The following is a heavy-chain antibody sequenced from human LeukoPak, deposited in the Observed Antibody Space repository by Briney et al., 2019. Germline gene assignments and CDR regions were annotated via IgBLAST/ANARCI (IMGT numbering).Heavy chain of an antibody. V-gene: IGHV1-46*01. Sequence: ASVTVSCKASGYTFTGYYMHWVRQAPGQGLEWMGIINPSGGSTSYAQKFQGRVTMTRDTSTSTVYMELSSLRSEDTAVHYCARSYGGNSGLYYYGMDVWGQGTTVTVSS. J-gene: IGHJ6*02. CDR1: GYTFTGYY. CDR2: INPSGGST. CDR3: ARSYGGNSGLYYYGMDV. D-gene: IGHD4-23*01.